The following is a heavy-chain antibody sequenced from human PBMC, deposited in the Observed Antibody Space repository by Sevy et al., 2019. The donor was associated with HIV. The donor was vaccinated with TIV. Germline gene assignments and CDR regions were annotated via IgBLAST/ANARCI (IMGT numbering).Heavy chain of an antibody. CDR1: GFTLSSFW. V-gene: IGHV3-7*01. J-gene: IGHJ4*02. D-gene: IGHD6-13*01. CDR3: ARGGQHLGY. Sequence: GGSLRLSCAASGFTLSSFWMNWIRQAPGKGLEWVAAMKQDGSEQDFVDSVKGRFTISRDNAKNSLYLQMNSLGVGDTAVYYCARGGQHLGYWGQGTLVTVSS. CDR2: MKQDGSEQ.